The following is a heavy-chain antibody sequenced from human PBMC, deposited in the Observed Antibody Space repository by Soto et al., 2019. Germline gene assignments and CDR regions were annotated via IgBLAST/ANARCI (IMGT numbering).Heavy chain of an antibody. CDR3: ARSDLSPYHSYDTDV. CDR2: IYHSGST. V-gene: IGHV4-4*02. J-gene: IGHJ6*02. Sequence: SETLSLTCSVSGGSFSSSNWWSWVRQPPGKGLEWIGEIYHSGSTNYNPSLKSRVTISVDKSKNQFSLKLSSVTAADTAVYSGARSDLSPYHSYDTDVPCEATTLTVFS. CDR1: GGSFSSSNW.